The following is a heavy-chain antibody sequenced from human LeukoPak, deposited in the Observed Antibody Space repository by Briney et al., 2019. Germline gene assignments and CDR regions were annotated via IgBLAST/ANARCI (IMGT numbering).Heavy chain of an antibody. CDR3: ARLSYYDSSGYYY. J-gene: IGHJ4*02. V-gene: IGHV1-69*05. D-gene: IGHD3-22*01. CDR2: IIAIFGTA. Sequence: SVKVSCKASGGTFSSYAISWVRQAPGQGLEWMGGIIAIFGTANYAQKFQGRVTITTDESTSTAYMELSSLRSEDTAVYYCARLSYYDSSGYYYWGQGTLVTVSS. CDR1: GGTFSSYA.